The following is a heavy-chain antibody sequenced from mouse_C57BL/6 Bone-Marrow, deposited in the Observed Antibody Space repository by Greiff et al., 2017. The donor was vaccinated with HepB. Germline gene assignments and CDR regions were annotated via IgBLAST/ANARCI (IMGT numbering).Heavy chain of an antibody. J-gene: IGHJ4*01. CDR2: INPYNGGT. CDR1: GYTFTDYY. D-gene: IGHD1-1*01. Sequence: EVHLVESGPVLVKPGASVKMSCKASGYTFTDYYMNWVKQSHGKSLEWIGVINPYNGGTSYNQKFKGKATLTVDKSSSTAYMELNSLTSEDSAVYYCASLITTVVPYAMDYWGQGTSVTVSS. V-gene: IGHV1-19*01. CDR3: ASLITTVVPYAMDY.